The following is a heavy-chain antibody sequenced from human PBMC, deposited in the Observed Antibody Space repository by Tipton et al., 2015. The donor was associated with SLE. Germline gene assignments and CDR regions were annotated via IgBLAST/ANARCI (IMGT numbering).Heavy chain of an antibody. CDR2: ISSSSSTI. J-gene: IGHJ4*02. Sequence: SLRLSCAASGFTFSSYSMNWVRQAPGKGLEWVSYISSSSSTIYYVDSVKGRFTISRDNAKNSLYLQMNSLRAEDTAVYYCAREVRFDYWGQGRLVTVSS. V-gene: IGHV3-48*04. CDR3: AREVRFDY. CDR1: GFTFSSYS.